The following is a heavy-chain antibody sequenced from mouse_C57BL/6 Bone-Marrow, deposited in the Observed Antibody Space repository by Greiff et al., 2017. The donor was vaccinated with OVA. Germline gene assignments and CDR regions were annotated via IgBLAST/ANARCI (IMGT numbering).Heavy chain of an antibody. Sequence: EVHLVESGGDLVKPGGSLKLSCAASGFTFSSYGMSWVSQTPDKRLEWVATISSGGSYTYYPDSVKGRFTISRDNAKNTLYLQMSSLKSEDTAMYYCARHGDYGSFFDYWGQGTTLTVSS. D-gene: IGHD1-1*01. CDR3: ARHGDYGSFFDY. CDR2: ISSGGSYT. J-gene: IGHJ2*01. CDR1: GFTFSSYG. V-gene: IGHV5-6*01.